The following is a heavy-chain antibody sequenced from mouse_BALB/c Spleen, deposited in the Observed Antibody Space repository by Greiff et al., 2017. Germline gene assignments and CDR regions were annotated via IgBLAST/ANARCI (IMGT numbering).Heavy chain of an antibody. Sequence: DVKLQESGPGLVKPSQSLSLTCTVTGYSITSDYAWNWIRQFPGNKLEWMGYISYSGSTSYNPSLKSRISITRDTSKNQFFLQLNSVTTEDTATYYCASGNYLWAYWGQGTLVTVSA. D-gene: IGHD2-1*01. J-gene: IGHJ3*01. V-gene: IGHV3-2*02. CDR3: ASGNYLWAY. CDR1: GYSITSDYA. CDR2: ISYSGST.